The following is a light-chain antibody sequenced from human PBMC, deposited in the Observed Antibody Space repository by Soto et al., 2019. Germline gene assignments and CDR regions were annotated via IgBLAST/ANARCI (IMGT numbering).Light chain of an antibody. Sequence: EIVLTQSPGTLSLSPGERATLSCRASQSVNSNYLIWYQQKPGQGPRLLIYGASSRATGIPDRFSGSGSGTDFTLTVNRLEPEDFAVYYCQYDVLFGGGTKVEIK. CDR1: QSVNSNY. J-gene: IGKJ4*01. V-gene: IGKV3-20*01. CDR2: GAS. CDR3: QYDVL.